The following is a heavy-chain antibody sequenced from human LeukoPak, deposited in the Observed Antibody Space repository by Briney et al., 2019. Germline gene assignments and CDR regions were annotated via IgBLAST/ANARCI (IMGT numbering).Heavy chain of an antibody. Sequence: SETLSLTCTVSGGSISRSSYYWGWIRQPPGKGLEWIGSIYYSGSTNYNPSLKSRVTILVDKSKNQFSLKLSSVTAADTAVYYCARDTGYYDILTGTFDPWGQGTLVTVSS. CDR3: ARDTGYYDILTGTFDP. J-gene: IGHJ5*02. CDR1: GGSISRSSYY. V-gene: IGHV4-39*07. D-gene: IGHD3-9*01. CDR2: IYYSGST.